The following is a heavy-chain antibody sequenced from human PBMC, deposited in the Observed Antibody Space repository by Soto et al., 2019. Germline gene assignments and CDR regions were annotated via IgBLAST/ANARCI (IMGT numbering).Heavy chain of an antibody. CDR1: GYTFTTYA. Sequence: QVQLVQSGAEVKKPGASVKVSCKASGYTFTTYAMHWVRQAPGQRLEWMGWINSGNGNTKYSQKFQGRVTITRDTSARTAYMELSSLRSEDTAVYYCARDYFLGGWYYYGSGSYYNWPALDIWGQGTMVTVSA. CDR3: ARDYFLGGWYYYGSGSYYNWPALDI. V-gene: IGHV1-3*01. J-gene: IGHJ3*02. D-gene: IGHD3-10*01. CDR2: INSGNGNT.